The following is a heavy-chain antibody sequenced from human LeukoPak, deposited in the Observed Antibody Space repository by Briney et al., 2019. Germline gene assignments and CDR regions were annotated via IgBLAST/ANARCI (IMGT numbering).Heavy chain of an antibody. V-gene: IGHV3-21*01. Sequence: GGSLRLSCAASGFTFSSYSMNWVRQAPGKGLEWVSSISSSSSYIYYADSVKGRFTISRDNAKNSLYLQMNSLRAEDTAVYYCARDPVSYYGSGSYYPQYYYYYGMDVWGQGTTVTVSS. J-gene: IGHJ6*02. CDR2: ISSSSSYI. CDR1: GFTFSSYS. CDR3: ARDPVSYYGSGSYYPQYYYYYGMDV. D-gene: IGHD3-10*01.